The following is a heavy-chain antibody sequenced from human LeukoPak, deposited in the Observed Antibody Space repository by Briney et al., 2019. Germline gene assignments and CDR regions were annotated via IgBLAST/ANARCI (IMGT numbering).Heavy chain of an antibody. V-gene: IGHV4-59*08. CDR1: GGSISSYY. Sequence: PSETLSLTCTVSGGSISSYYWSWIRQPPGKGLEWIGYIYSSGTTNYNPSLKSRVTISVDTSKIQFSLKLSSVTATDTAVYYCARLSSWSTRTFDSWGQGTQVTVSS. J-gene: IGHJ4*02. CDR3: ARLSSWSTRTFDS. CDR2: IYSSGTT. D-gene: IGHD6-13*01.